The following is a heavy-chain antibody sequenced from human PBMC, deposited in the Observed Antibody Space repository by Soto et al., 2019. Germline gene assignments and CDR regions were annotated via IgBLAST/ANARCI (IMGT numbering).Heavy chain of an antibody. CDR2: IWYDGSNI. CDR3: ATDRGKGRWLEY. V-gene: IGHV3-33*01. Sequence: QVQLVESGGGVVQPGTSLRLSCAASGVDFSTQAMHWVRQAPGKGLEWMAFIWYDGSNIYYADSVKGRFTISRDNSKNALYLHMNSLRAEDSAVYYCATDRGKGRWLEYWGQGTLVTVSS. D-gene: IGHD3-10*01. J-gene: IGHJ4*02. CDR1: GVDFSTQA.